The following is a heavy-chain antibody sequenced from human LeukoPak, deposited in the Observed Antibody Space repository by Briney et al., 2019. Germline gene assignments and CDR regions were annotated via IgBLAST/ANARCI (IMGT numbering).Heavy chain of an antibody. Sequence: SETLSLTCTVSGGSISSSSSYWGWIRQPPGKGLEWIGSIYYSGSTYYNPSLKSRVTISVDTSKNQFSLKLSSVTAADTAVYYCAESGVFDYWGQGTLVTVSS. J-gene: IGHJ4*02. CDR3: AESGVFDY. CDR2: IYYSGST. V-gene: IGHV4-39*01. CDR1: GGSISSSSSY. D-gene: IGHD5-12*01.